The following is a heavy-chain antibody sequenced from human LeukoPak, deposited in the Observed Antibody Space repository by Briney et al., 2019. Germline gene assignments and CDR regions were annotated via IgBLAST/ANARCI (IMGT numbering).Heavy chain of an antibody. CDR2: MNPNSGGT. Sequence: ASVTVSFTSSGYTFTVYYMHWVRQAPGQGLEWMGWMNPNSGGTNYAQKFQGRVTMTRDTSISTAYMELSRLRSDDTAVYYCARAMIVVVLEAFDIWGQGTMVTVSS. CDR3: ARAMIVVVLEAFDI. CDR1: GYTFTVYY. V-gene: IGHV1-2*02. J-gene: IGHJ3*02. D-gene: IGHD3-22*01.